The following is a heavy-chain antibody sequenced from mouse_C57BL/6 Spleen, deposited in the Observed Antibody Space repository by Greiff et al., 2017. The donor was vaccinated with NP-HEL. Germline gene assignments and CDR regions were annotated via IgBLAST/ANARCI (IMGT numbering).Heavy chain of an antibody. D-gene: IGHD1-1*01. CDR1: GYAFSSSW. J-gene: IGHJ3*01. Sequence: VQLQQSGPELVKPGASVKISCKASGYAFSSSWMNWVKQRPGKGLEWIGRIYPGDGDTNYNGKFKGKATLTADKSSSTAYMQLSSLTSEDSAVYFCARERGDYYGSSAWFAYWGQGTLVTVSA. V-gene: IGHV1-82*01. CDR2: IYPGDGDT. CDR3: ARERGDYYGSSAWFAY.